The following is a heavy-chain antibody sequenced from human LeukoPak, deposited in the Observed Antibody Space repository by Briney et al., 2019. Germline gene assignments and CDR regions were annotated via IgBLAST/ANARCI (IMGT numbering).Heavy chain of an antibody. V-gene: IGHV1-69*01. CDR3: ARAPRARGHFDY. D-gene: IGHD3-10*01. CDR2: IIPIFGTA. CDR1: GGTFSSYA. Sequence: ASVKVSCKASGGTFSSYAISWVRQAPGQGLEWMGGIIPIFGTANYAQKFQSRVTITADESTSTAYMELSSLRSEDTAVYYCARAPRARGHFDYWGQGTLVTVSS. J-gene: IGHJ4*02.